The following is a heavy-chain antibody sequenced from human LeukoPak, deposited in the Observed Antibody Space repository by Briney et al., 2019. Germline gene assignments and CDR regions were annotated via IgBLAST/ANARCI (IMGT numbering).Heavy chain of an antibody. D-gene: IGHD3-16*01. J-gene: IGHJ6*02. CDR3: ATSGGSLTYGMDV. Sequence: ASVKVSCKVSGYTVTDFSMHWVRQAPGKGLEWMGGFDPEDGETIYARKFQGRVTMTEDTSTNAAYMELRSLRSEDTAVYYCATSGGSLTYGMDVWGQGTTVTVSS. CDR1: GYTVTDFS. CDR2: FDPEDGET. V-gene: IGHV1-24*01.